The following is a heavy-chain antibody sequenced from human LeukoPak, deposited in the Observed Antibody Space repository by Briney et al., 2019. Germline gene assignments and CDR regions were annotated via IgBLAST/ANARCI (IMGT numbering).Heavy chain of an antibody. Sequence: GASVKVSCKASGYTFTGYYMHWVRQAAGQGLEWVGWINPNSGGTNYAQKFQGRVTMTRDTSISTAYMELSRLRSEDTAVYYCARGRMVRGVIHYWGQGTLVTVSS. V-gene: IGHV1-2*02. D-gene: IGHD3-10*01. CDR3: ARGRMVRGVIHY. CDR1: GYTFTGYY. J-gene: IGHJ4*02. CDR2: INPNSGGT.